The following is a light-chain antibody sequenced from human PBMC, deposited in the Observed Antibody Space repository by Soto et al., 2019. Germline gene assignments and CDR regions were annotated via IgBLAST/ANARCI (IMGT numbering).Light chain of an antibody. J-gene: IGLJ1*01. CDR1: SSDVGGYNH. Sequence: QSVLTQPASVSGSPGQSITISCTGTSSDVGGYNHVSWYQQHPGKAPKLMIHEVRNRPSGVSNRFSGSKSGNTASLTISGLQAEDEADYYCSSYTTSSTRVFGPGTKVTVL. CDR2: EVR. V-gene: IGLV2-14*01. CDR3: SSYTTSSTRV.